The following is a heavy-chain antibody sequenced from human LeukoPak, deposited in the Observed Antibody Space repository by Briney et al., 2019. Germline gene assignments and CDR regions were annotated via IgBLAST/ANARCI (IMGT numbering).Heavy chain of an antibody. CDR2: ISAYNGNT. V-gene: IGHV1-18*04. CDR3: ARDLDLDATGVFDY. CDR1: GYTFTSYG. D-gene: IGHD1-14*01. Sequence: GASAKVSCKASGYTFTSYGISWVRQAPGQGLEWMGWISAYNGNTNYAQKLQGRVTMTTDTSTSTAYMELRSLRSDDTAVYYCARDLDLDATGVFDYWGQGTLVTVSS. J-gene: IGHJ4*02.